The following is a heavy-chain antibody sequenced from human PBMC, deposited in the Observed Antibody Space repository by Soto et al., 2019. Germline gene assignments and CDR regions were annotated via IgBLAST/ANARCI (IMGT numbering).Heavy chain of an antibody. D-gene: IGHD1-1*01. J-gene: IGHJ4*02. Sequence: QVQLVQSGAEVKKPGASVKVSCKASGFTFTNYYIHWVRQAPGQGLEWMGLINPSGGGTFYAQKFQGRVNVTRDTFTGTVYMELSNLRSEDTAVYFCARDSGDTTLRQWGRSFHYWGQGTLVTVSS. CDR1: GFTFTNYY. CDR2: INPSGGGT. CDR3: ARDSGDTTLRQWGRSFHY. V-gene: IGHV1-46*01.